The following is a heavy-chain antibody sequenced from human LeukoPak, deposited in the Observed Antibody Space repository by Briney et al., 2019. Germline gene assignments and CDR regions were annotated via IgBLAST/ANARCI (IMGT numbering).Heavy chain of an antibody. CDR2: ISRNSGSI. CDR1: GFTFDDYA. J-gene: IGHJ4*02. D-gene: IGHD5-24*01. CDR3: AKSSGGRWLQSFDY. Sequence: GGSLRLSCAASGFTFDDYAMHWVRQAPGKGLEWVAWISRNSGSIDYADSVKGRFTISRDNAKNSLYLQMSSLRAEDTALYYCAKSSGGRWLQSFDYWGQGILVTVSS. V-gene: IGHV3-9*01.